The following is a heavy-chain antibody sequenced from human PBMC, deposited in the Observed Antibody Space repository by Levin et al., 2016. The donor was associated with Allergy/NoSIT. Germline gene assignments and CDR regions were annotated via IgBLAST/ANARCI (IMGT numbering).Heavy chain of an antibody. D-gene: IGHD6-19*01. Sequence: GESLKISCEASGFTFSNYGMHWVRQAPGKGLEWVAVIWYDGSSKYYADSVKGRFTISRDNSKNTLSLQMNSLRVEDTAVYYCAKDYGSGWSTDYWGQGTLVTVSS. J-gene: IGHJ4*02. CDR3: AKDYGSGWSTDY. V-gene: IGHV3-33*06. CDR2: IWYDGSSK. CDR1: GFTFSNYG.